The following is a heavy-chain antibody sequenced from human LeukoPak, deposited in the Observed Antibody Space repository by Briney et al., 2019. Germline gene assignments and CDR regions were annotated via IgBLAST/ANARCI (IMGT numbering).Heavy chain of an antibody. D-gene: IGHD2-15*01. Sequence: GGSLRLSCAASAFTFSIYPMHWVRQAPGKGLEWVAIISYDGSNKYYADSVKGRFTISRDNAKNTLYLQMNSLRAEDTAVYYCARGVGGYYYYMDVWGKGTTVTVSS. CDR3: ARGVGGYYYYMDV. CDR2: ISYDGSNK. J-gene: IGHJ6*03. V-gene: IGHV3-30*04. CDR1: AFTFSIYP.